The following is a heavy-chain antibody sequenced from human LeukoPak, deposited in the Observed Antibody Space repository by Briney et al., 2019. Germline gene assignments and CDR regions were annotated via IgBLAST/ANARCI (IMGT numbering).Heavy chain of an antibody. CDR1: GFTFDDYA. CDR3: AKDMGRIAAAYYFDY. Sequence: GGSLRLSCAASGFTFDDYAMHWVRQAPGKGLEWASGISWNSGSIGYADSVKGRFTISRDNAKSSLYLQMNSLRAEDTALYYCAKDMGRIAAAYYFDYWGQGTLVTVSS. V-gene: IGHV3-9*01. J-gene: IGHJ4*02. CDR2: ISWNSGSI. D-gene: IGHD6-13*01.